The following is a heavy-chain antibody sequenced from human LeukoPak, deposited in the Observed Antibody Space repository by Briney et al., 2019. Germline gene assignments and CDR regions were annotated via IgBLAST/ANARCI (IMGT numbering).Heavy chain of an antibody. J-gene: IGHJ4*02. V-gene: IGHV3-23*01. Sequence: PGGSLRLSCVASGFTFSSYSMNWVRQAPGKWLEWVSANSGSGGSTYYADSVKGRFTISRDNSKNTLYLQMNSLRAEDTAVYYCAKVLRLRGHFDYWGQGTLVTVSS. CDR3: AKVLRLRGHFDY. CDR2: NSGSGGST. D-gene: IGHD5-18*01. CDR1: GFTFSSYS.